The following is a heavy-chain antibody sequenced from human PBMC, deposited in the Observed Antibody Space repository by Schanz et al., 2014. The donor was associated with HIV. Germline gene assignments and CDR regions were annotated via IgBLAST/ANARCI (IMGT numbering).Heavy chain of an antibody. V-gene: IGHV3-33*08. CDR2: IWYDGSNK. Sequence: VQLMDSGGGLVRPGGSLRLSCAASGLTFSNYAMSWVRQAPGKGLEWVAVIWYDGSNKYYADSVKGRFTISRDNSKKTLYLQMNSLRAEDTAVYYCARGEAITYYYHYYGMDVWGQGTTVTVSS. D-gene: IGHD1-20*01. CDR1: GLTFSNYA. CDR3: ARGEAITYYYHYYGMDV. J-gene: IGHJ6*02.